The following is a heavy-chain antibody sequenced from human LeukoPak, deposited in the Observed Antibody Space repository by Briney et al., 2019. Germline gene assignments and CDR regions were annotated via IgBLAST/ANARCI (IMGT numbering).Heavy chain of an antibody. CDR3: ANEQNIEDYYFDY. CDR2: ISGSGGST. J-gene: IGHJ4*02. D-gene: IGHD2/OR15-2a*01. V-gene: IGHV3-23*01. Sequence: GGSLRLSCAASGFTFSSYAMSWVRQAPGKGLEWVSTISGSGGSTYYADSVKGRFTISRDNSKNTLYLQMNSLRAEDTAVYCCANEQNIEDYYFDYWGQGTLVTVSS. CDR1: GFTFSSYA.